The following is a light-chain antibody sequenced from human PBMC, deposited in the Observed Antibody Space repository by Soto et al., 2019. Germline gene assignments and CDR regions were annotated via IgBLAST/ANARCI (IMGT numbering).Light chain of an antibody. CDR3: SSYTSGSNFAV. V-gene: IGLV2-14*01. CDR2: DVI. J-gene: IGLJ2*01. Sequence: QSVLTEPASVSGSPGQSITISCTGTSSDVGGYNLVSWYQQHPGKAPKLMIFDVISRPSGVSNRFSGSKSGNTASLTISGLQAEDEAEYYCSSYTSGSNFAVFVGGTKLTVL. CDR1: SSDVGGYNL.